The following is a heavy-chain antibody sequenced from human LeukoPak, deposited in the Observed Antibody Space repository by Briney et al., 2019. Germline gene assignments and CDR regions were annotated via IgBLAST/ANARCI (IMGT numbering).Heavy chain of an antibody. V-gene: IGHV3-30*02. J-gene: IGHJ6*03. CDR3: AKDQVPMDV. CDR1: GFTFSTYG. Sequence: PGGSLRLSCAASGFTFSTYGMHWVRQAPGKGLEWVAYVHYDGSKIYYTDSVKGRFTISGDNSKHTAYLQMSSLTTDDTGVYYCAKDQVPMDVWGKGTTVTVSS. CDR2: VHYDGSKI.